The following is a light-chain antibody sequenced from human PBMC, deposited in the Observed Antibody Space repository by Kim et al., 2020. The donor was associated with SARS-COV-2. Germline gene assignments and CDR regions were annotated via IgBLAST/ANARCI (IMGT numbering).Light chain of an antibody. CDR1: KLGDKY. CDR3: QAWDSSTAV. J-gene: IGLJ3*02. Sequence: SMSPGQTASITCSGDKLGDKYACWYQQKPRQSPVLVIYQDSKRPSGIPERFSGSNSGNTATLTISGTQAMDEADYYCQAWDSSTAVFGGGTKVTVL. V-gene: IGLV3-1*01. CDR2: QDS.